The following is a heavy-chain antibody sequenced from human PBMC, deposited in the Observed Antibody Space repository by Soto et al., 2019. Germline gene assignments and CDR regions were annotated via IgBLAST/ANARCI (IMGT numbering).Heavy chain of an antibody. J-gene: IGHJ5*02. D-gene: IGHD2-2*03. V-gene: IGHV3-30-3*01. CDR1: GFTFSTSA. Sequence: PGGSLRLSCAASGFTFSTSAMHWVRQAPGKGLEWMTVISYDGSKSHYADSVKGRFTISRDNSKNTLYLQMNSLRADDTALYYCARHVSLGYCTPTSCDLLSWFDAWGQGTQVTVS. CDR3: ARHVSLGYCTPTSCDLLSWFDA. CDR2: ISYDGSKS.